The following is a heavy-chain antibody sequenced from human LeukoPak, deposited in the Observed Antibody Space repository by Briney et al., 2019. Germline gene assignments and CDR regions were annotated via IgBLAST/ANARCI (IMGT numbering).Heavy chain of an antibody. CDR3: ARWLQFEYAFDI. CDR2: IYSGGSK. V-gene: IGHV3-66*02. Sequence: GGSLRLSCAASGFTVSSNYMSWVRQAPGKGLEWVSVIYSGGSKYYADSVKSQFTISRDNSKNTLYLQMNSLRAEDTAVYYCARWLQFEYAFDIWGQGTMVTVSS. CDR1: GFTVSSNY. D-gene: IGHD5-24*01. J-gene: IGHJ3*02.